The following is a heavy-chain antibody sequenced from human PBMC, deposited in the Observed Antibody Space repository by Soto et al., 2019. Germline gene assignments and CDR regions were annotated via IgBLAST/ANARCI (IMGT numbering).Heavy chain of an antibody. V-gene: IGHV1-69*06. J-gene: IGHJ6*02. Sequence: ASVKVSWKASGGTFSSYAISWVRQAPGQGLEWMGGIIPIFGTANYAQKFQGRVTITADKSTSTAYMELSSLRSEDTAVYYCARGPLNDFWSGYYYYYYYGKDVWGQGTTVTVSS. D-gene: IGHD3-3*01. CDR2: IIPIFGTA. CDR1: GGTFSSYA. CDR3: ARGPLNDFWSGYYYYYYYGKDV.